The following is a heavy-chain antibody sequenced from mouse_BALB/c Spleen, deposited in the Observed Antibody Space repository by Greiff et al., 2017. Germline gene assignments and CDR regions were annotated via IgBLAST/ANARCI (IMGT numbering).Heavy chain of an antibody. Sequence: EVKLVESGGGLVQPGGSLKLSCAASGFDFSRYWMSWVRQAPGKGLEWIGEINPDSSTINYTPSLKDKFIISRDNAKNTLYLQMSKVRSEDTALYYCARERTVYGYLYAMDYWGQGTSVTVSS. CDR1: GFDFSRYW. V-gene: IGHV4-1*02. CDR2: INPDSSTI. CDR3: ARERTVYGYLYAMDY. D-gene: IGHD1-2*01. J-gene: IGHJ4*01.